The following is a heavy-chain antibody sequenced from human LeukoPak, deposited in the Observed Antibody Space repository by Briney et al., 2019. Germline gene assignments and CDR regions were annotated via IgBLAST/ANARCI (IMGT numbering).Heavy chain of an antibody. J-gene: IGHJ4*02. CDR3: AATSYGHY. Sequence: SVKVSCRASGGTFSSYAISWVRQAPGQGLEWMGGIIPISGTANYAQKFQGRVTITAGESTGTAYMELSSLRSEDTAVYYCAATSYGHYWGQGTLVTVSS. D-gene: IGHD1-26*01. CDR2: IIPISGTA. V-gene: IGHV1-69*13. CDR1: GGTFSSYA.